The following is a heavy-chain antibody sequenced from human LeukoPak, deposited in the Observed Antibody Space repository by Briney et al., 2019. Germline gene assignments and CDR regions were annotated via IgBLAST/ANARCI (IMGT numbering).Heavy chain of an antibody. CDR1: GGSISSSSYY. J-gene: IGHJ6*02. CDR3: ARLGRWRDYYYGVDV. CDR2: IFYSGTT. Sequence: SETLSLTCTVSGGSISSSSYYWGWIRQPPGKGLEWIGYIFYSGTTTYNPSLKSRVIISADTSKIQFSLKLRSVTAADTAVYYCARLGRWRDYYYGVDVWGQGTTVIVSS. V-gene: IGHV4-61*05. D-gene: IGHD4-23*01.